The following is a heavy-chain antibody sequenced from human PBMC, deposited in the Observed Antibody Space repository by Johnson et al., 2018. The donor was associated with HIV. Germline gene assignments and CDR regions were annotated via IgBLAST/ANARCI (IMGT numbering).Heavy chain of an antibody. CDR3: AKEGGIRRVAWELRAYSFDI. CDR1: GFSFSSYG. J-gene: IGHJ3*02. Sequence: QVQLVESGGGVVQPGKSLRLSCVASGFSFSSYGMHWVRQAPGKGLEWVALISYDGSNKYYAESVEGRFTISRVNSKNTLYLQMNSLTPEDTAVYYCAKEGGIRRVAWELRAYSFDIWGQGTMVTVSS. CDR2: ISYDGSNK. D-gene: IGHD1-26*01. V-gene: IGHV3-30*18.